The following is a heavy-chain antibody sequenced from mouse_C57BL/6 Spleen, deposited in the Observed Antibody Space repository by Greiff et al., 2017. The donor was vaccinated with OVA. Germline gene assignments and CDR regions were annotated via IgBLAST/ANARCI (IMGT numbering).Heavy chain of an antibody. V-gene: IGHV1-72*01. CDR1: GYTFTSYW. Sequence: QVQLQQPGAELVKPGASVKLSCKASGYTFTSYWMHWVKQRPGRGLEWIGRIDPNSAGTKYNEKFKSKDTLTVDKPSSTAYMQLSILTSDASAVYYCASDYGSSLRFAYWGQGTLVTVSA. CDR3: ASDYGSSLRFAY. D-gene: IGHD1-1*01. J-gene: IGHJ3*01. CDR2: IDPNSAGT.